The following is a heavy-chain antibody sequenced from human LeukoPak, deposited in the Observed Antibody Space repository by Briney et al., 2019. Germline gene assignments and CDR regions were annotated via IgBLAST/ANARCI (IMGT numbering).Heavy chain of an antibody. D-gene: IGHD1-26*01. CDR3: ARVKMGATVSNYYYYYMDV. CDR1: GFTFSSYT. J-gene: IGHJ6*03. CDR2: IISNGGNT. V-gene: IGHV3-64*01. Sequence: GGSLTLSCAASGFTFSSYTMHWVRQAPGKGLEYVSAIISNGGNTHYTNSVKGRFTISRDNSENTLYLQMGSLRADDMAVYHCARVKMGATVSNYYYYYMDVWGKGTTVTVSS.